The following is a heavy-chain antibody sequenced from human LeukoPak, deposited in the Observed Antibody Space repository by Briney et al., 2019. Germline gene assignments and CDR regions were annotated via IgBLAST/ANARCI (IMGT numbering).Heavy chain of an antibody. Sequence: PGGSLRLSCAASGFTFSSYWMHWVRQAPGKGLVGVSRINSDGSSTSYADSVKGRFTISRDNAKNTLYLQMNSLRAEDTAVYYCARDVDGDYMIDYWGQGTLVTVSS. J-gene: IGHJ4*02. CDR3: ARDVDGDYMIDY. CDR2: INSDGSST. V-gene: IGHV3-74*01. D-gene: IGHD4-17*01. CDR1: GFTFSSYW.